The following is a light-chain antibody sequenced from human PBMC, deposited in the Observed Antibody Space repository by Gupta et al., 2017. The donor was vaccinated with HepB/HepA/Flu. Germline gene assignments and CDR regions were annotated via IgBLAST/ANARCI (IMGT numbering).Light chain of an antibody. V-gene: IGKV1-39*01. CDR2: SAS. CDR1: QSIRNY. Sequence: DIQMTQSPSSLSASVGDRVTITCRASQSIRNYVNWYQHKPGKAPKLLIYSASTLQNEVPSRFSGSGSGTEFTLTISSLQPEDFAAYYCQQCLTTPITFGQGTRLELK. J-gene: IGKJ5*01. CDR3: QQCLTTPIT.